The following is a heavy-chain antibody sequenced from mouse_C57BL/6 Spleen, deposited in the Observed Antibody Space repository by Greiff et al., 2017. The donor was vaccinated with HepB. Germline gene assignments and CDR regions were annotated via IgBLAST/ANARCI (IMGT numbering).Heavy chain of an antibody. CDR2: INPSSGYT. D-gene: IGHD1-1*01. V-gene: IGHV1-7*01. CDR3: ARLDTTVVASFDY. J-gene: IGHJ2*01. CDR1: GYTFTSYW. Sequence: QVQLQQSGAELAKPGASVKLSCKASGYTFTSYWMHWVKQRSGQGLEWIGYINPSSGYTKYNQKFKDKATLTADKSSSTAYMQLSSLTYEDSAVYYCARLDTTVVASFDYWGQGTTLTVSS.